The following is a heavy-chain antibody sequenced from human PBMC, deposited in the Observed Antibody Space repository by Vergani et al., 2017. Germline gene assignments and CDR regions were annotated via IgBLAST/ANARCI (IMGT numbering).Heavy chain of an antibody. CDR3: ARGAYGMDV. D-gene: IGHD4/OR15-4a*01. CDR1: GFTFSSYG. CDR2: ISYDGSNK. Sequence: QVQLVESGGGVVQPGRSLRLSCAASGFTFSSYGIHWVRQAPGKGLEWVAVISYDGSNKYYADSVKGRFTISRDNSKNTLYLQMNSLRAEDTAVYYCARGAYGMDVWGQGTTVTVSS. J-gene: IGHJ6*02. V-gene: IGHV3-30*03.